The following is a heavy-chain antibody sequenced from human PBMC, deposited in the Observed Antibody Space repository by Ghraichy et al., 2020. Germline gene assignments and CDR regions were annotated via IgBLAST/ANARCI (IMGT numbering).Heavy chain of an antibody. CDR2: INHSGST. CDR3: AREVFEGWYFDV. V-gene: IGHV4-34*01. Sequence: SETLSLTCAVYGGSFSGDFWSWIRQPPGKGLEWIGEINHSGSTNYNPSLKSRVTISIDTSKNQFFLKLSSVTAADSAVYFYAREVFEGWYFDVWGRGTLVTVSS. J-gene: IGHJ2*01. CDR1: GGSFSGDF.